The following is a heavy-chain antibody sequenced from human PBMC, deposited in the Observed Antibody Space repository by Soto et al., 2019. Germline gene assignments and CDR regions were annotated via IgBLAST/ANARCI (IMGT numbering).Heavy chain of an antibody. Sequence: EVQLVESGGGLVEPGGSLRLSYTASGFTFSNAWMTWVRQAPGKGLEWVGRIKSKTDGGTTDYAAPVKGRFTISRDDSKNTMYLQMNSLKTEDTAVYYCTIPRGPMIRPWGQGTLVTVSS. CDR3: TIPRGPMIRP. CDR2: IKSKTDGGTT. CDR1: GFTFSNAW. D-gene: IGHD3-22*01. J-gene: IGHJ5*02. V-gene: IGHV3-15*01.